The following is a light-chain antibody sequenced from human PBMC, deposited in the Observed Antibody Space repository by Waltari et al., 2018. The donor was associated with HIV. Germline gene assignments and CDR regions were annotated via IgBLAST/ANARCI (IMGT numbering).Light chain of an antibody. CDR3: QQYRSYPLT. Sequence: DIQMTQSPSSLSASIGDRVTITCRAGQDIGDYLVWFQQKPGKAPESLIYGVSSLRSGVPPRFSGSGSGTVFTLTISSLQPEDFATYYCQQYRSYPLTIGGGTKVQVK. J-gene: IGKJ4*01. CDR2: GVS. CDR1: QDIGDY. V-gene: IGKV1-16*01.